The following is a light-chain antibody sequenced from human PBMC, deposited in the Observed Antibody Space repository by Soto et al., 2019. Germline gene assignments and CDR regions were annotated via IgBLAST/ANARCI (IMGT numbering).Light chain of an antibody. CDR3: QQYNDWPPWT. J-gene: IGKJ1*01. CDR2: DAS. CDR1: QSVSSY. Sequence: EIVLTQSPGTLSLSPWERATLSCRASQSVSSYLAWYQQKPGQAPRLLIYDASNRATGIPVRFSGSGSGTDFTLTISSLEPDDFAVYYCQQYNDWPPWTFGQGTKVDIK. V-gene: IGKV3-11*01.